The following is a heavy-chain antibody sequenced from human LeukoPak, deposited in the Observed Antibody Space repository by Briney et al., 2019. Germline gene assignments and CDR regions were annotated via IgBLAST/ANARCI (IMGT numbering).Heavy chain of an antibody. J-gene: IGHJ6*03. D-gene: IGHD4-17*01. CDR2: ISAYNGNT. V-gene: IGHV1-18*01. CDR1: GYSFTSYG. CDR3: ARDTYTTVTAMDV. Sequence: GASVNVSCKASGYSFTSYGFSWVRQAPGQGLEWMGWISAYNGNTDYPQNLQGRVTLTTDTSTSTAYMELRSLRSDDTAVYYCARDTYTTVTAMDVWGKGTTVIVSS.